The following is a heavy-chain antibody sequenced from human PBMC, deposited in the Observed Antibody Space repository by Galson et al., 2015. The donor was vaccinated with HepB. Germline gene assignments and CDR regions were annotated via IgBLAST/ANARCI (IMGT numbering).Heavy chain of an antibody. CDR2: IWYDGSNK. Sequence: SLRLSCAASGFTFSNFGMHWVRQAPGKGLEWVAVIWYDGSNKQYADSVKGRLTISRDNSKNTLYLQINNLRDEDTAVYYCAREGESTVTNYLDYWGQGTLVTVSS. J-gene: IGHJ4*02. CDR3: AREGESTVTNYLDY. V-gene: IGHV3-33*01. D-gene: IGHD4-11*01. CDR1: GFTFSNFG.